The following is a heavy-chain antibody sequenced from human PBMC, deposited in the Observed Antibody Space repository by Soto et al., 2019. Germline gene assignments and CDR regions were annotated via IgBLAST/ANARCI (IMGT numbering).Heavy chain of an antibody. D-gene: IGHD3-16*01. CDR3: ARLTRKGELRVDY. CDR2: IYYSGST. Sequence: PSETLSLTCTVSGGSISSYYWSWIRQPPGKGLEWIGYIYYSGSTNYNPSLKSRVTISVDTSKNQFSLKLSTVTAADTVVYYCARLTRKGELRVDYWGQGTLVTVSS. CDR1: GGSISSYY. J-gene: IGHJ4*02. V-gene: IGHV4-59*01.